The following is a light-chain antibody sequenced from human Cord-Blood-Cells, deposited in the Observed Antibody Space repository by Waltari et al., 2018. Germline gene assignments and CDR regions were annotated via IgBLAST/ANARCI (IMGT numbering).Light chain of an antibody. CDR3: SSYTSSSTSWV. Sequence: QSALTQPASVSGSPGQSITISCTGTSSDVGGYNYVSWYQQHPGKAPKLMIYDVSKRPSGVSNRFSGSKSGNTASLTISGLQAEDDADYYCSSYTSSSTSWVFGGGTKLTVL. CDR1: SSDVGGYNY. CDR2: DVS. V-gene: IGLV2-14*01. J-gene: IGLJ3*02.